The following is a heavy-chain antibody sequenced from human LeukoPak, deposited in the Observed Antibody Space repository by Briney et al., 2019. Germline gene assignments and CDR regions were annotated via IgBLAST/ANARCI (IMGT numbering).Heavy chain of an antibody. V-gene: IGHV1-18*01. Sequence: PGASVKVSCTASGYTFTSYGISWVRQAPGQGLEWMGWISAYNGNTNYAQKLQGRVTMTTDTSTSTAYMELRSLRSDDTAVYYCARDLVDRSSGYYYFHYYGMDVWGQGTTVTVSS. CDR3: ARDLVDRSSGYYYFHYYGMDV. CDR1: GYTFTSYG. CDR2: ISAYNGNT. J-gene: IGHJ6*02. D-gene: IGHD3-22*01.